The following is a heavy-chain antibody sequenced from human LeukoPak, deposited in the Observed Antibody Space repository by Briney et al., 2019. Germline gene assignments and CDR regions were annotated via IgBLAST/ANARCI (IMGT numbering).Heavy chain of an antibody. J-gene: IGHJ4*02. V-gene: IGHV4-61*02. CDR2: IYTSGST. D-gene: IGHD4-17*01. Sequence: PSETLSLTCTVSGGSISSGSYYWSWIRQPAGKGLEWIGRIYTSGSTNYNPSLKSRVTILIDTSKKQFSLKLSSVTAADTAVYYCARDSPIAYGVPGEASSDYWGQGTLVTVSS. CDR3: ARDSPIAYGVPGEASSDY. CDR1: GGSISSGSYY.